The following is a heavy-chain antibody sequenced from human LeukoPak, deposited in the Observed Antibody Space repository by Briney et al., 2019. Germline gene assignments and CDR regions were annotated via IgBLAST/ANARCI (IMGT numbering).Heavy chain of an antibody. V-gene: IGHV4-59*12. Sequence: SETLSLTCTVSGGSIISYYWSWIRQPPGKGLEWIGYMYYSGSTNYNPSLKSRVTISVDTSKNQFSLKLSSVTAADTAVYYCARRGQKGCSSTSCYATYYFDYWGQGTLVTVSS. CDR2: MYYSGST. CDR1: GGSIISYY. CDR3: ARRGQKGCSSTSCYATYYFDY. D-gene: IGHD2-2*01. J-gene: IGHJ4*02.